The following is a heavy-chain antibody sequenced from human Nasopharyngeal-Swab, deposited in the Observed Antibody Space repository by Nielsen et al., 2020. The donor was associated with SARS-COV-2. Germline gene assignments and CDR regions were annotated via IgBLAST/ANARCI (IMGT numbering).Heavy chain of an antibody. J-gene: IGHJ4*02. CDR2: IWYDGSNK. Sequence: WIRGARGGGLERVAVIWYDGSNKYYADSVKGRFTISRDNSKNTLYLQMNSLRAEDTAVYYCARDYWGIAAAGTPGYWGQGTLVTVSS. V-gene: IGHV3-33*01. D-gene: IGHD6-13*01. CDR3: ARDYWGIAAAGTPGY.